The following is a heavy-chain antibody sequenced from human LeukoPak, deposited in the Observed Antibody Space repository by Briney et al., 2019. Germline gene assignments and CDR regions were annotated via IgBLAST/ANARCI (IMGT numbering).Heavy chain of an antibody. CDR1: GGSISSGSYY. J-gene: IGHJ4*02. V-gene: IGHV4-61*02. D-gene: IGHD1-26*01. CDR2: IYTSGGT. Sequence: SETLSLTCTVSGGSISSGSYYWSWIRQPAGEGLEWIGRIYTSGGTNYNPSLKSRVTISVDTSKNQFSLKLSSVTAADTAVYYCARVRVGATTTFDYWGQGTLVTVSS. CDR3: ARVRVGATTTFDY.